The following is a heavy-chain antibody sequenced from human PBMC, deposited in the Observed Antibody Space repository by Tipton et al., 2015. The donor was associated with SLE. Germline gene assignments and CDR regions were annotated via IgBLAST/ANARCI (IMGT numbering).Heavy chain of an antibody. Sequence: TLSLTCNVSGDSVTSHYWTWIRQPPGKGLEWIGYMYYIGSPNYYSGSTNYNPSLKSRVTISTDTSKKQFFLNLSTVTAADTAVFYCARGPTRYYFDYWGQGILVTVSS. CDR2: MYYIGSPNYYSGST. V-gene: IGHV4-59*02. CDR3: ARGPTRYYFDY. CDR1: GDSVTSHY. J-gene: IGHJ4*02.